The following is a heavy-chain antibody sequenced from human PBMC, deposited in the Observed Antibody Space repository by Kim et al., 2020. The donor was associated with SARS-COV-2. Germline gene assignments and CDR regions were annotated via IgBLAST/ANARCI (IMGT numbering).Heavy chain of an antibody. D-gene: IGHD2-21*02. CDR1: GGSISSSSYY. Sequence: SETLSLTCTVSGGSISSSSYYWGWIRQPPGKGLEWIGSFYYSGSTYYNTSLKSRAIISVDTSKNQFSLKLSSVTAADTAVYYCARLSFTGDGFSSWGQGTLVTVSS. CDR3: ARLSFTGDGFSS. J-gene: IGHJ4*02. CDR2: FYYSGST. V-gene: IGHV4-39*01.